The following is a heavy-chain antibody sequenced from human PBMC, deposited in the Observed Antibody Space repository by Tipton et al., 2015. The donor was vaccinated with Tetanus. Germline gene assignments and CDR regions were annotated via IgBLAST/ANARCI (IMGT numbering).Heavy chain of an antibody. CDR2: TYYRSKWSN. J-gene: IGHJ4*02. CDR3: ARGYAGGAWDV. V-gene: IGHV6-1*01. D-gene: IGHD2-2*01. CDR1: GDRLSSDIAA. Sequence: GLVKPSQTLSVTCVISGDRLSSDIAAWYWIRQSSSRGLEWPGRTYYRSKWSNDYAVSVKSRVTITSDTSKNQFSLQLGSVTPEDTAVYYCARGYAGGAWDVWGQGNLVTVSS.